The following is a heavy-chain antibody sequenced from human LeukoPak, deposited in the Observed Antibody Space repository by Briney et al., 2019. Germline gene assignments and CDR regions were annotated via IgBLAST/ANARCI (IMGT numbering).Heavy chain of an antibody. J-gene: IGHJ4*02. CDR2: ISYDGSNK. Sequence: GGSLRLSCAASGFTFSSYAMHWVRQAPGKGLEWVAVISYDGSNKHYADSVKGRFTISRDNSKNTLYLQMNSLRAEDTAVYYCASSSGYCSGGSCYSIDYWGQGTLVTVSS. V-gene: IGHV3-30*04. D-gene: IGHD2-15*01. CDR1: GFTFSSYA. CDR3: ASSSGYCSGGSCYSIDY.